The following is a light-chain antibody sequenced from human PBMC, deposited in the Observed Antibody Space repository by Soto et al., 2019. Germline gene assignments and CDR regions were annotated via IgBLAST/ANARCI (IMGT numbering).Light chain of an antibody. Sequence: DIVMTQSPDSLAVSLGERATFNCKSSQNLLYSSNNRNYLAWYQQKPGQPPKLLVSWASTRESGVPDRFSGGGSGTDFTLTITSLQAEDVAVYYCQQYYSDPLTFGQGTKVDIK. V-gene: IGKV4-1*01. CDR3: QQYYSDPLT. J-gene: IGKJ1*01. CDR1: QNLLYSSNNRNY. CDR2: WAS.